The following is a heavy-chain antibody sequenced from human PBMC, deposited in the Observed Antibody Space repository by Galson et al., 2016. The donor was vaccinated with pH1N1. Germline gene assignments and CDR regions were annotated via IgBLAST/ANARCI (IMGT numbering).Heavy chain of an antibody. CDR2: IHAGTGDT. CDR3: ATNALDY. J-gene: IGHJ4*02. Sequence: SVKVSCKASGYTFIDYPMHWVRQAPGQGLEWMGWIHAGTGDTRYSPKFQGRVTLTRDTSATTTYLELRGLGFQDTAVFYCATNALDYWGQGTLVTVSP. V-gene: IGHV1-3*01. CDR1: GYTFIDYP.